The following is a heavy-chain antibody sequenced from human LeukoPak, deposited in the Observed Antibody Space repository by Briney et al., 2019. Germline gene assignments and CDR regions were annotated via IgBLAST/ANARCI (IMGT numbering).Heavy chain of an antibody. Sequence: GGSLRLSCAASGFTFSSYSFNWVRQAPGKGLEWVASITSTSTYIYYADSVQGRFAVSRDNAKNSLYLQMNSLRAEDTAVFYCVRRGPNNSGLDYWGQGTLVTVSS. V-gene: IGHV3-21*01. CDR1: GFTFSSYS. D-gene: IGHD5-12*01. CDR2: ITSTSTYI. CDR3: VRRGPNNSGLDY. J-gene: IGHJ4*02.